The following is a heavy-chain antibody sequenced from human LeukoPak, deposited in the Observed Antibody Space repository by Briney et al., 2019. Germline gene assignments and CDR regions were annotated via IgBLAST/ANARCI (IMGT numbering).Heavy chain of an antibody. CDR2: ISYDGSNK. V-gene: IGHV3-30-3*01. CDR3: ARDGTGIGGPAQAQQLVPTKSPNIYYFDY. J-gene: IGHJ4*02. D-gene: IGHD6-13*01. CDR1: GFTFSSYA. Sequence: PGRSLRLSCAAPGFTFSSYAMHWVRQAPGKGLEWVAVISYDGSNKYYADSVKGRFTTSRDNSKNTLYLQMNSLRAEDTAVYYCARDGTGIGGPAQAQQLVPTKSPNIYYFDYWGQGTLVTVSS.